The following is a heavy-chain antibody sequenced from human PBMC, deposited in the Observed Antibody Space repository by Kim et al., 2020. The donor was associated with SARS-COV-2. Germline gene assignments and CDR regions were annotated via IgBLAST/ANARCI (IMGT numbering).Heavy chain of an antibody. J-gene: IGHJ4*02. CDR3: AREMVEMATSFDY. CDR1: GFTFSSYA. V-gene: IGHV3-30*04. Sequence: GGSLRLSCAASGFTFSSYAMHWVRQAPGKGLEWVAVISYDGSNKYYADSVKGRFTISRDNSKNTLYLQMNSLRAEDTAVYYCAREMVEMATSFDYWGQGTLVTVSS. D-gene: IGHD5-12*01. CDR2: ISYDGSNK.